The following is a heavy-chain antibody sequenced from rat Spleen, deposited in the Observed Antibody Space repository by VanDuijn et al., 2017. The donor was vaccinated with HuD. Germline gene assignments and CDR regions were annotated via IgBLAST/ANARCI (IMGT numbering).Heavy chain of an antibody. CDR3: ARPNYWYPFAY. Sequence: EVQLVESGGDLVQPGRSLKLSCAVSGFTFSDYNMAWVRQTPKKGLEWVATISYDGSGTFYRDSVKGRFTISRDNARITLYLQMDSLRSEDTATYYCARPNYWYPFAYWGQGTLVTVSS. V-gene: IGHV5-7*01. D-gene: IGHD1-10*01. J-gene: IGHJ3*01. CDR2: ISYDGSGT. CDR1: GFTFSDYN.